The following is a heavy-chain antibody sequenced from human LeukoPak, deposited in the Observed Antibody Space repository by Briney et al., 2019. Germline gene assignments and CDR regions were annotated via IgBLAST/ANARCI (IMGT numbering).Heavy chain of an antibody. CDR2: INHSGST. Sequence: PGGPLRLSCAASGFTFSDYYMSWIRQAPGKGLEWIGEINHSGSTNYNPSLKSRVTISVDTSKNQFSLKLSSVTAADTAVYYCARARWYDSSGYCSWGQGTLVTVSS. D-gene: IGHD3-22*01. J-gene: IGHJ4*02. CDR3: ARARWYDSSGYCS. CDR1: GFTFSDYY. V-gene: IGHV4-34*01.